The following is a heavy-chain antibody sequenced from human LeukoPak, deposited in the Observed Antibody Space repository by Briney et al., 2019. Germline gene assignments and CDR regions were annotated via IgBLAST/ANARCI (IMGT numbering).Heavy chain of an antibody. V-gene: IGHV1-18*01. CDR1: GYTFTSYG. D-gene: IGHD3-9*01. Sequence: ASVKVSCKASGYTFTSYGISWVRQAPGQGLEWMGWISAYNGNTNYAQKLQGRVTMTADTSTSTAYMELRSLGSDETAVYYCARVDLLTGYYFFDYWGQGTLVTVSS. CDR2: ISAYNGNT. J-gene: IGHJ4*02. CDR3: ARVDLLTGYYFFDY.